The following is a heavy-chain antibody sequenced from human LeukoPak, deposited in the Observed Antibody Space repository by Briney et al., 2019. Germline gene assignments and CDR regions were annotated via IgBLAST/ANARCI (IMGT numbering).Heavy chain of an antibody. J-gene: IGHJ4*02. D-gene: IGHD6-13*01. CDR2: INPNSGGT. Sequence: ASVKLSFTASGYTFTGYYMHWVRQAPGQGLEWMGWINPNSGGTNYAQKFQGRVTMTRDTSISTAYIELSRLRSDDTAVYYCAKTRYSSSAPFGETLTARWSQGTLVTVSS. CDR1: GYTFTGYY. V-gene: IGHV1-2*02. CDR3: AKTRYSSSAPFGETLTAR.